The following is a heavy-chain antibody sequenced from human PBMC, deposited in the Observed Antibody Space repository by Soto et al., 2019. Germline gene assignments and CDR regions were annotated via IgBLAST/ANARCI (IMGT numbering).Heavy chain of an antibody. CDR2: MHPNSGGT. CDR3: ARDANYGCVSYFFDY. CDR1: GYTFTAYQ. V-gene: IGHV1-2*02. J-gene: IGHJ4*02. Sequence: ASVKVSCKASGYTFTAYQMHWVRQAPGQGLEWMGWMHPNSGGTNYAQKFQGRVTMTRDTSISTAYLEVSRLRSDDTAVYFCARDANYGCVSYFFDYWGQGARVTVSS. D-gene: IGHD3-16*01.